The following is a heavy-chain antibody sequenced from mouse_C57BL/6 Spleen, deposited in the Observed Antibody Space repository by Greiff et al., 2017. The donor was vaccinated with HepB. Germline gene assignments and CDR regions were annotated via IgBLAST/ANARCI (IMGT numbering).Heavy chain of an antibody. V-gene: IGHV5-16*01. CDR2: INYDGSST. Sequence: DVQLVESEGGLVQPGSSMKLSCTASGFTFSDYYMAWVRQVPEKGLEWVANINYDGSSTYYLDSLKSRFIISRDNAKNILYLQMSSLKSEDTATYYCARGGYGNYFDYWGQGTTLTVSS. CDR1: GFTFSDYY. J-gene: IGHJ2*01. D-gene: IGHD3-1*01. CDR3: ARGGYGNYFDY.